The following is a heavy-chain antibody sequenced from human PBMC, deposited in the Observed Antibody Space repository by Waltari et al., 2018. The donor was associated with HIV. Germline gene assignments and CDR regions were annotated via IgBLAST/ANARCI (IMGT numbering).Heavy chain of an antibody. V-gene: IGHV4-39*01. D-gene: IGHD2-21*01. CDR1: GGSISSSSYY. Sequence: QLQLQESGPGLVKPSETLSLTCTVSGGSISSSSYYWGWIRQPPGKGLEWIGSIYYSGSTYYNPSLKSRVTISVDTSKNQFSLKLSSVTAADTAVYYCASQIVVVIAVWFDPWGQGTLVTVSS. J-gene: IGHJ5*02. CDR2: IYYSGST. CDR3: ASQIVVVIAVWFDP.